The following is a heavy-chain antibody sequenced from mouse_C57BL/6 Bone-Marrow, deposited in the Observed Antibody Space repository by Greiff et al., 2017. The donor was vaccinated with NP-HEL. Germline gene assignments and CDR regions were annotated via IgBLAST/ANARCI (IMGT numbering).Heavy chain of an antibody. V-gene: IGHV5-16*01. CDR3: ARDYYAYFDY. Sequence: EVKLVESEGGLVQPGSSMKLSCTASGFTFSDYYMAWVRQVPEKGLEWVANINYDGSSTYYLDSLKSRFIISRDNAKNILYLQMSSLKSEDTATYYCARDYYAYFDYWGQGTTLTVSS. D-gene: IGHD1-1*01. CDR1: GFTFSDYY. CDR2: INYDGSST. J-gene: IGHJ2*01.